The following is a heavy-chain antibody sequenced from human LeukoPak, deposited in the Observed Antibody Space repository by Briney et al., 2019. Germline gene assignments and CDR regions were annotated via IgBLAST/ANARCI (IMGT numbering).Heavy chain of an antibody. CDR2: ISSSGSTI. CDR3: ARGTGYYSYFDY. V-gene: IGHV3-48*03. CDR1: GFTFSSYE. J-gene: IGHJ4*02. Sequence: GGSLRLSCAASGFTFSSYEMNWVRQAPGKGLECVSYISSSGSTIYYADSVKGRFTISRDNAKNSLYLQMNSLRAEDTAVYYCARGTGYYSYFDYWGQGTLVTVSS. D-gene: IGHD3/OR15-3a*01.